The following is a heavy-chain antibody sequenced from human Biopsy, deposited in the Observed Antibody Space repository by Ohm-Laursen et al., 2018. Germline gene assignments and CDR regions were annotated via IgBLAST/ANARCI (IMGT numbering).Heavy chain of an antibody. CDR3: ARGSNDFGGLYFPR. D-gene: IGHD4-23*01. Sequence: TGHYWSWIRQPPGKGLEWIGHISHTGYTSYNASLKSRVTIPVDTSRNHFSLRLCSLTAADTAVYYCARGSNDFGGLYFPRWGQGTLLTVSS. CDR1: TGHY. J-gene: IGHJ4*02. V-gene: IGHV4-59*11. CDR2: ISHTGYT.